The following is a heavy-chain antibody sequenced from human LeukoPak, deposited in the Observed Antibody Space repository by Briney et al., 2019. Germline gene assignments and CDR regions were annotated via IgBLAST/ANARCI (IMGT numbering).Heavy chain of an antibody. CDR3: TRDVSSSWYEGADY. V-gene: IGHV3-49*03. D-gene: IGHD6-13*01. Sequence: PGRSLRLSCTASGFSFGDHAMGWFRRAPGKGLEWVGFIRSKPYGGTTEYAASVKGRFTISRDDSKSIAYLQMNSLKTEDTAVYYCTRDVSSSWYEGADYWGQGTLVTVSS. CDR2: IRSKPYGGTT. CDR1: GFSFGDHA. J-gene: IGHJ4*02.